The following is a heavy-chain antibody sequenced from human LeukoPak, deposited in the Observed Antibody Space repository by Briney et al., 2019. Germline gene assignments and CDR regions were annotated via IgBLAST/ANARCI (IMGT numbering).Heavy chain of an antibody. CDR2: IFPSGGEI. CDR1: GFTFSTFA. CDR3: ATYRQVLLPFKS. V-gene: IGHV3-23*01. Sequence: PGGSLRLSCAASGFTFSTFAMIWVRQPPGKGLEWVSSIFPSGGEIHYADSVRGRFTISRDNSKSTLSLQMNSQRAEDTAIYYCATYRQVLLPFKSWGQGTLVTVSS. D-gene: IGHD2-8*02. J-gene: IGHJ5*02.